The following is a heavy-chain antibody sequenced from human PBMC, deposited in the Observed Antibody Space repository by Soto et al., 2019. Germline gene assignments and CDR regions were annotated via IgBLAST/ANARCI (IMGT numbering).Heavy chain of an antibody. Sequence: GESLKISCKGSGYSFTSYWIGWVRQMPGKGLEWMGIIYPGDSDTRYSPSFQGQVTISADKSLRTAYLQWTSLKASDTALYYCARTRSFTLGFYYDGMDVWGQGTTVTVSS. D-gene: IGHD6-6*01. CDR2: IYPGDSDT. CDR3: ARTRSFTLGFYYDGMDV. J-gene: IGHJ6*02. CDR1: GYSFTSYW. V-gene: IGHV5-51*01.